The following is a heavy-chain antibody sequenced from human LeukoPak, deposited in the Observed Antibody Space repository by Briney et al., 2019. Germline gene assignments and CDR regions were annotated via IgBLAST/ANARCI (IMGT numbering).Heavy chain of an antibody. CDR2: INHGGST. V-gene: IGHV4-34*01. J-gene: IGHJ4*02. CDR3: ARGHSSVVTAIPYYFDY. CDR1: GGSFSGYY. D-gene: IGHD2-21*02. Sequence: SETLSLTCAVYGGSFSGYYWSWIRQTPGKGLEWIGEINHGGSTNYSPSLKSRVTLSVDTSKNQFSLKLSSVTAADTAVFYCARGHSSVVTAIPYYFDYWGRGTLVTVSS.